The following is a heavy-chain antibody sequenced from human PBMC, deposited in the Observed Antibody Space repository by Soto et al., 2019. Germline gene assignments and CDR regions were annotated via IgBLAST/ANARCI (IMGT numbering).Heavy chain of an antibody. D-gene: IGHD3-3*01. V-gene: IGHV3-33*01. CDR3: ARDASSYSLWSGYYPSRNGMDV. Sequence: QVQVVESGGGVVQPGRSLRLSCAASGFTFSSFGMHWVRQAPGKGLEWVSLIWYDGSKKSYGDSVKGRFTISRDNSRNTVYLQMNSLRADYSAVYYGARDASSYSLWSGYYPSRNGMDVWGQGTTVTVSS. J-gene: IGHJ6*02. CDR1: GFTFSSFG. CDR2: IWYDGSKK.